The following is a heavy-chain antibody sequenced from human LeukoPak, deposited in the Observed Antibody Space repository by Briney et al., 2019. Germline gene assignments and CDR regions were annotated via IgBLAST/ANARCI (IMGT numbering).Heavy chain of an antibody. Sequence: GASVKVSCKVSGYTLTELSMHWVRQAPGKGLEWMGGFDPEDGETIYAQKFQGRVTMTEDTSTDTAYMGLSSLRSEDTAVYYCATDYTPGANCDYWGQGTLVTVSS. CDR1: GYTLTELS. CDR3: ATDYTPGANCDY. J-gene: IGHJ4*02. D-gene: IGHD7-27*01. V-gene: IGHV1-24*01. CDR2: FDPEDGET.